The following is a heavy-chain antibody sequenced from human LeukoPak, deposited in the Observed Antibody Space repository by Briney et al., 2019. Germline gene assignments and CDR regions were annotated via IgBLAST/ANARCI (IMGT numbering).Heavy chain of an antibody. CDR2: IYHSGTT. CDR1: GYSISSGYF. J-gene: IGHJ4*02. CDR3: VRDVDY. Sequence: SETLSLTCTVSGYSISSGYFWGWIRPPPGKGLEWIGSIYHSGTTYYNASLKSRVTISVDTSKNQFSLKLNSVTAADTAVYYCVRDVDYWGQGILVTVSS. V-gene: IGHV4-38-2*02.